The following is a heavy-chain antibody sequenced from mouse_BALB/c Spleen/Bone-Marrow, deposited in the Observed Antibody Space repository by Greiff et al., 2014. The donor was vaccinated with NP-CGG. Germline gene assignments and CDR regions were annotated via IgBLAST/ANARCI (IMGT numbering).Heavy chain of an antibody. J-gene: IGHJ2*01. V-gene: IGHV14-3*02. D-gene: IGHD1-2*01. CDR2: IDPANGNT. CDR3: ARYRLGTYFDY. Sequence: EVKVEESGAELVKPGASVKLSCTASGFNIKDTYMHWVKQRPEQGLEWIGRIDPANGNTKYDQKFQGKATITADTSSNTAYLQLSSLTSDDTAVYYCARYRLGTYFDYWGQGTTLTVSS. CDR1: GFNIKDTY.